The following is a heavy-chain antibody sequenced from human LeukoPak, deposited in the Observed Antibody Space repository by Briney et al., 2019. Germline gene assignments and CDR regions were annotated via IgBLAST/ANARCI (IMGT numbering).Heavy chain of an antibody. V-gene: IGHV3-7*01. CDR2: IKQDGSEK. CDR3: AKDLVAAARDWFDP. D-gene: IGHD6-13*01. Sequence: GGSLRLSCAASGFTFSSYWMSWVRQAPGKGLEWVANIKQDGSEKYYVDSVKGRFTISRDNAKNSLYLQMNSLRAEDTAVYYCAKDLVAAARDWFDPWGQGTLVTVSS. CDR1: GFTFSSYW. J-gene: IGHJ5*02.